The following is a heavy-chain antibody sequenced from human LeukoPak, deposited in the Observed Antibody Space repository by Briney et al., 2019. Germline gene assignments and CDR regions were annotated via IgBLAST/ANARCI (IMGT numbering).Heavy chain of an antibody. J-gene: IGHJ4*02. CDR3: ATLTAVVEI. V-gene: IGHV1-46*01. D-gene: IGHD5-18*01. CDR1: GYTFTSYY. CDR2: INPRDGYT. Sequence: ASVKVSCKASGYTFTSYYIHWVRQAPGQGLEWVGIINPRDGYTNYGQKFQGRVTVTRDTSSNTLYMELRSLTSEDTAVYYCATLTAVVEIWGQGTMVTVSS.